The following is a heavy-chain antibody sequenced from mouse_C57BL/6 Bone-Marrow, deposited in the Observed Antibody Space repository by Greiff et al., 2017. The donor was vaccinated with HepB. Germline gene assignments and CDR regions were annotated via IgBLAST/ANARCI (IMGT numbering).Heavy chain of an antibody. CDR3: AGDGFSYAMDY. Sequence: EVHLVESGGGLVKPGGSLKLSCAASGFTFSSYAMSWVRQTPEKRLEWVATISDGGSYTYYPDNVKGRFTISRDNAKNNLYLQMSHLKSEDTAMYYCAGDGFSYAMDYWGQGTSVTVSS. V-gene: IGHV5-4*01. J-gene: IGHJ4*01. CDR2: ISDGGSYT. D-gene: IGHD2-2*01. CDR1: GFTFSSYA.